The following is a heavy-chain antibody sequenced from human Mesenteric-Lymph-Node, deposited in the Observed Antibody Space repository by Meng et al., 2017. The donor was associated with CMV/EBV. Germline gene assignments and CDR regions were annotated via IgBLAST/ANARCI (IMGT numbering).Heavy chain of an antibody. CDR3: ARFLQELSQAFYFDY. J-gene: IGHJ4*02. CDR1: SVPIRGRSW. D-gene: IGHD6-13*01. V-gene: IGHV4-4*02. CDR2: VYHSGTT. Sequence: SSVPIRGRSWASWLRQTPGKGLDWIGEVYHSGTTNYNPSLKSRVPMSVDKSKNQFSLNLSSVTAADTAVYYCARFLQELSQAFYFDYWGQGNLVTVSS.